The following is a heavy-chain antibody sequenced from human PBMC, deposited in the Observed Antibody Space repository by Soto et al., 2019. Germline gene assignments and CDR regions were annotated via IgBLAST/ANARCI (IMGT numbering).Heavy chain of an antibody. D-gene: IGHD6-19*01. V-gene: IGHV6-1*01. CDR3: ARWVFGQQWLVPDAFDI. Sequence: SQTLSLTCAISGDSASSNSAAWNWIRQSPSRGLEWLGRTYYRSKWYNDYAVSVKNRITINPDTSKNQFSLQLNSVTPEDTAVYYCARWVFGQQWLVPDAFDIWGQGTMVTVSS. J-gene: IGHJ3*02. CDR1: GDSASSNSAA. CDR2: TYYRSKWYN.